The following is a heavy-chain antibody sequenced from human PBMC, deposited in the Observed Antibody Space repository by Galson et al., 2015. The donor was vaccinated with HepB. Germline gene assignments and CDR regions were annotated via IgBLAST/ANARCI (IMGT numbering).Heavy chain of an antibody. D-gene: IGHD1-26*01. Sequence: SVKVSCKASGYSFTTYYIHWVRQAPGQGLEWMGIINPSADTTSYAEKFQGRVSMTRDTSTTTVFMELSSLRSEDTAVYYCARDLRMNEWDLPDYWGQGTLVIVSS. CDR1: GYSFTTYY. CDR3: ARDLRMNEWDLPDY. CDR2: INPSADTT. J-gene: IGHJ4*02. V-gene: IGHV1-46*03.